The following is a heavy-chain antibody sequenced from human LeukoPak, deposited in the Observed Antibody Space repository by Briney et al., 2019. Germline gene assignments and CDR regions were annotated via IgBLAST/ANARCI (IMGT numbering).Heavy chain of an antibody. V-gene: IGHV3-48*03. CDR3: ARGSSGWPPLFNY. D-gene: IGHD6-19*01. CDR1: GFTFSSYE. CDR2: ISSSGSTI. Sequence: GGSLRLSCAASGFTFSSYEMNWVRQAPGKGLEWVPYISSSGSTIYYADSVKGRFTISRDNAKNSLYLQMNSLRAEDTAVYYCARGSSGWPPLFNYWGQGTLVTVSS. J-gene: IGHJ4*02.